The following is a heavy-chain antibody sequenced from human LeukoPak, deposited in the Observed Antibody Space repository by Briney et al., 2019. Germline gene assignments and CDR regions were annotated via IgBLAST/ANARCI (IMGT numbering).Heavy chain of an antibody. D-gene: IGHD6-13*01. Sequence: SETLSLTCIVSGYSLSSGYYWGWIRQPPGKGLEGFGSSYHSGSTYYNRSLKSRVTISADTSKKPLSLKMRSVTAPDTTVYYFARIREYKTNKRSGYHYYSMDVWGKGTTVTVSS. CDR2: SYHSGST. J-gene: IGHJ6*03. CDR1: GYSLSSGYY. V-gene: IGHV4-38-2*02. CDR3: ARIREYKTNKRSGYHYYSMDV.